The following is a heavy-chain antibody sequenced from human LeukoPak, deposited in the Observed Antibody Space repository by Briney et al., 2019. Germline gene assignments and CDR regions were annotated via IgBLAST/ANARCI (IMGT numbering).Heavy chain of an antibody. J-gene: IGHJ4*02. D-gene: IGHD4-17*01. CDR1: GFTFSSYG. CDR2: ISGSGDST. V-gene: IGHV3-23*01. CDR3: AKEGNGDYYFDY. Sequence: TGGSLRLSCAASGFTFSSYGMSWVRQAPGKGLEWVSAISGSGDSTYYADAVKGRFTISRDNSKNTLYLQMNSLRAEDTAIYYCAKEGNGDYYFDYWGQGTLVTVYS.